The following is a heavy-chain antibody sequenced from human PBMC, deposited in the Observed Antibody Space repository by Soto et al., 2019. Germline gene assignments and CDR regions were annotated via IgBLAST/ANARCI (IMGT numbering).Heavy chain of an antibody. D-gene: IGHD2-21*01. J-gene: IGHJ4*02. CDR3: AKEMIASTLADFFDY. CDR1: GFTFSNYG. CDR2: ISGSGDRA. Sequence: EVQLLESGGGLIQPGGSLRLSCGASGFTFSNYGMTWVRQAPGKGLEWVSTISGSGDRAFYADPVKGRFTISRDNSKNTLYLQMNSLSAGDTAMYYCAKEMIASTLADFFDYWGQGILVTVSS. V-gene: IGHV3-23*01.